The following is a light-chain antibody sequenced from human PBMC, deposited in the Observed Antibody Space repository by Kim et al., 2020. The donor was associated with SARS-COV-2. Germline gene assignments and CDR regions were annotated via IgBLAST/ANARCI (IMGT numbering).Light chain of an antibody. Sequence: DIQMTQSPSTLSASVGDRVTITCRASQSISSWLAWYQQKPGKAPKVLIYKASSLESGVPSRFSGSGSGTEFTLTNSSLQPDDFATYYCQHYDAYPLTFGPGTKVDIK. CDR1: QSISSW. CDR2: KAS. J-gene: IGKJ3*01. V-gene: IGKV1-5*03. CDR3: QHYDAYPLT.